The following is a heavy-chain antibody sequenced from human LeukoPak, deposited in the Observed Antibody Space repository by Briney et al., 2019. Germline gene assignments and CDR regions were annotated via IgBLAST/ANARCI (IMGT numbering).Heavy chain of an antibody. CDR3: ASPLWDPDAFDI. CDR2: IYYSGST. D-gene: IGHD3-16*01. CDR1: GGSIRSSSYY. J-gene: IGHJ3*02. Sequence: SETLSLTCTVSGGSIRSSSYYWGWIRQPPGKGLEWIGSIYYSGSTYYNPSLKSRVTISVDTSKNQFSLKLSSVTAADTAVYYCASPLWDPDAFDIWGQGTMVTVSS. V-gene: IGHV4-39*07.